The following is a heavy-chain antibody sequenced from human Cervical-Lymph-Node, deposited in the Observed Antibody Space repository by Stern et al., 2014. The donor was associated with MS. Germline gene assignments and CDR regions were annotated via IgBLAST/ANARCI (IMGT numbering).Heavy chain of an antibody. Sequence: EVQLLESGGGLVQPGGSLRLSCAASGFTFSDHYMDWVRQAPGKGLAWVGRIRDKANSYTTEYAASVKGRFTISRDDSWNSLYLQMNSLKTEDTAVYYCARGPSTTLTYYSYTMDVWGQGTTVTVSS. D-gene: IGHD2-2*01. CDR3: ARGPSTTLTYYSYTMDV. CDR2: IRDKANSYTT. CDR1: GFTFSDHY. V-gene: IGHV3-72*01. J-gene: IGHJ6*02.